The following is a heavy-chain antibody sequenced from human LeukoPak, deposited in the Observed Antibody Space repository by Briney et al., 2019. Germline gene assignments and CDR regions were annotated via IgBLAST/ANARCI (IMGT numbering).Heavy chain of an antibody. V-gene: IGHV3-73*01. J-gene: IGHJ3*02. Sequence: GGSLRLSCAASGFTFSGSAMHWVRQASGKGLEWVGRIRSKANSYATAYAASVKGRFTISRDLQMNSLKTEDTAVYYCARDLGGLDAFDIWGQGTMVTVSS. D-gene: IGHD3-3*01. CDR1: GFTFSGSA. CDR2: IRSKANSYAT. CDR3: ARDLGGLDAFDI.